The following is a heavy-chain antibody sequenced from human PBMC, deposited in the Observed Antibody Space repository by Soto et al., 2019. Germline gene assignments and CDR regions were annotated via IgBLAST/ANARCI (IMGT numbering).Heavy chain of an antibody. CDR2: IYYSGST. D-gene: IGHD3-22*01. J-gene: IGHJ4*02. CDR3: ARFRGYYQHDY. V-gene: IGHV4-39*01. Sequence: QLQLQESGPGLVKPSETLSLTCTVSGGSISSSSYYWGWIRQPPGKGLEWIGSIYYSGSTYYNPSLKSRVTISVDTSKNQFSLKLSSVTAADTAVYYCARFRGYYQHDYWGQGTLVTVSS. CDR1: GGSISSSSYY.